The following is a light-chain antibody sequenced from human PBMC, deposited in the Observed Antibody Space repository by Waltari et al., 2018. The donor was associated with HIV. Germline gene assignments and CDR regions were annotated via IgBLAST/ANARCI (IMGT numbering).Light chain of an antibody. CDR2: GKT. CDR1: SLRRYY. Sequence: SSELTQDPAVSVALGQTVRITCQGDSLRRYYASWYQQKPGQAPILVIYGKTNRPSGIPDRFSGSSSGNTASLTITGAQAEDEADYCCNSRDSSGNHLVFGGGTKLTVL. CDR3: NSRDSSGNHLV. V-gene: IGLV3-19*01. J-gene: IGLJ2*01.